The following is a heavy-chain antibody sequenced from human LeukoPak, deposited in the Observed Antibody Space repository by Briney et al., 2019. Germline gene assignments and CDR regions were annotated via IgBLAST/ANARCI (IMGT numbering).Heavy chain of an antibody. D-gene: IGHD6-19*01. Sequence: ASVKVSCKASGYTFIDYYFNWVRQAPGQGPEWMGRINVKSGATDYAQKFQGRVTVTRDTSISTAYMELSSLRSDDTAVYYCARVGRESSTGWLDYRGQGTLVTVSS. CDR1: GYTFIDYY. V-gene: IGHV1-2*06. CDR3: ARVGRESSTGWLDY. CDR2: INVKSGAT. J-gene: IGHJ4*02.